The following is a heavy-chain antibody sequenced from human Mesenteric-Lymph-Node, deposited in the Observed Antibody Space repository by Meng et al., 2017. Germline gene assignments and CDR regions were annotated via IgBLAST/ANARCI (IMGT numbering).Heavy chain of an antibody. V-gene: IGHV4-39*07. J-gene: IGHJ6*02. CDR3: ARDQHPAGRYYYYYGMDV. Sequence: SETLSLTCTVSGGSISKSDYSWDWIRQPPGKGLEWIGSIYYSGNTVYNPSLKSRITISVDTSKDQFSLNLSSVTAADTAVYYCARDQHPAGRYYYYYGMDVWGQGTTVTVSS. CDR2: IYYSGNT. CDR1: GGSISKSDYS.